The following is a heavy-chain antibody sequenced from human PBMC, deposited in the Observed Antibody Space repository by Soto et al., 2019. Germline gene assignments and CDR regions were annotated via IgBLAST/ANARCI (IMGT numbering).Heavy chain of an antibody. Sequence: RSLTCTVSGGSISSSSYYWGWIRQPPGKGLEWIGSIHYSGSTYYNPSLKSRVTISVDTSKNQFSLKLSSVTAADTAVYYCARLSYYYDSSGYPSPQLFDYWGQGTLVTVSS. V-gene: IGHV4-39*01. CDR1: GGSISSSSYY. J-gene: IGHJ4*02. D-gene: IGHD3-22*01. CDR3: ARLSYYYDSSGYPSPQLFDY. CDR2: IHYSGST.